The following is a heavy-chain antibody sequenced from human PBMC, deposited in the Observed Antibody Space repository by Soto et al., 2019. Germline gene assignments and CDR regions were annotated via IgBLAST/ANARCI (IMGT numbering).Heavy chain of an antibody. D-gene: IGHD2-2*02. CDR1: GDSVSTYW. CDR3: ARERVVLVRAAVRVWDDYEYFGIDV. CDR2: IYNTGST. V-gene: IGHV4-59*02. Sequence: SETLSLTCTVSGDSVSTYWWSWIRQPPGKGLEWIAYIYNTGSTNYNPSLKSRVTISADTSKNQFSLRLNSVTAADTAGYYCARERVVLVRAAVRVWDDYEYFGIDVWGQGTTVTVSS. J-gene: IGHJ6*02.